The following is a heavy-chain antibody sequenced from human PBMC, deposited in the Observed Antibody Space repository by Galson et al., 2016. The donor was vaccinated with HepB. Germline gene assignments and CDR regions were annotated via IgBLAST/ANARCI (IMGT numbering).Heavy chain of an antibody. V-gene: IGHV4-31*03. CDR2: VYYSGST. J-gene: IGHJ4*02. D-gene: IGHD4-17*01. CDR1: GGSVSNGPYY. Sequence: TLSLTCTVSGGSVSNGPYYWSWIRQHPRRGLEWIGYVYYSGSTSYNPSLKSRVTISLDTSKNQFFLRLSSVTDADTAVYYCARTDYAFDYWGQGTLVPGAS. CDR3: ARTDYAFDY.